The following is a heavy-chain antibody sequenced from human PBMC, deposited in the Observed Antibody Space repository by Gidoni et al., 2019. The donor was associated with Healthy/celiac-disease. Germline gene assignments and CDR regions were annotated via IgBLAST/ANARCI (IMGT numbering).Heavy chain of an antibody. J-gene: IGHJ4*02. Sequence: EVQLVESGGGVVRPGGSLRLSCAASGFPFDDYGMSWVRQAPGKGLEWVSAINWNGGSTGYADSVKGRFTISRDNAKNSLYLQMNSLRAEDTALYYCARDLRYYGSGSYSVVDYWGQGTLVTVSS. D-gene: IGHD3-10*01. CDR2: INWNGGST. CDR1: GFPFDDYG. V-gene: IGHV3-20*04. CDR3: ARDLRYYGSGSYSVVDY.